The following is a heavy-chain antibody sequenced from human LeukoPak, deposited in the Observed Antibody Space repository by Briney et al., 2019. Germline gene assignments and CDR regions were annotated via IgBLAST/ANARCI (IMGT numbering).Heavy chain of an antibody. Sequence: GGALRLSCVPSLFTLSSYSMNEVRQAPGRGLKWVSRINIDGRSTTYADSLIGRCTISRDNAPKTLFLQTNSRRADDTGRYYSARSTSHYYYYYMDVWGKGTTVTISS. CDR1: LFTLSSYS. J-gene: IGHJ6*03. CDR3: ARSTSHYYYYYMDV. CDR2: INIDGRST. V-gene: IGHV3-74*01.